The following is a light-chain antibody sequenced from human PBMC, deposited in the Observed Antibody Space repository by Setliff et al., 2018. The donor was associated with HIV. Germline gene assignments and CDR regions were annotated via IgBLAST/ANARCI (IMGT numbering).Light chain of an antibody. CDR2: DVS. CDR1: SSDVGAYNY. J-gene: IGLJ1*01. CDR3: SSSTTGSNFV. Sequence: QSALAQPASVSGSPGQSITISCTGTSSDVGAYNYVSWYQQHPGKAPKLMIYDVSNRPSGVPDRFSGSKSGNTASLTISGLQAEDEADYYCSSSTTGSNFVFGTGTKVTVL. V-gene: IGLV2-14*03.